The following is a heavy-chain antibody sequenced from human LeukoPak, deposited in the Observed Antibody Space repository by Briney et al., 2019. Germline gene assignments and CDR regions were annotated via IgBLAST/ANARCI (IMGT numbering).Heavy chain of an antibody. CDR3: ARGKRDGYTLYYFDY. CDR2: ISYAGSNK. J-gene: IGHJ4*02. Sequence: HPGRSLRLSCAASGFTFSSYAMPWVRQAPGKGLEWVAVISYAGSNKYYADSVKGRFTISRDNSKNTLYLQMNSLRAEDTAVYFCARGKRDGYTLYYFDYWGQGTLVTVSS. CDR1: GFTFSSYA. V-gene: IGHV3-30-3*01. D-gene: IGHD5-12*01.